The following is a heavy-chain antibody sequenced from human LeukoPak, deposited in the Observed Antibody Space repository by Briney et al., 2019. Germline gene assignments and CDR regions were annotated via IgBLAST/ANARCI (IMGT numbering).Heavy chain of an antibody. D-gene: IGHD1-26*01. CDR1: GGTFSSYA. CDR3: ARASYSGSYLAPTRNWFDP. CDR2: IIPIFGTA. J-gene: IGHJ5*02. V-gene: IGHV1-69*05. Sequence: ASVKVSCKASGGTFSSYAISWVRQAPGQGLEWMGGIIPIFGTANYAQKFQGRVTITTDESTSTAYMELSSLRSGDTAVYYCARASYSGSYLAPTRNWFDPWGQGTLVTVSS.